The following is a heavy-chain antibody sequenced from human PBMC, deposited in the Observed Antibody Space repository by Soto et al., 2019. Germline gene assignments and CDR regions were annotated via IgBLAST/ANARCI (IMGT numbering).Heavy chain of an antibody. Sequence: SQTLSLTCAISGDSVSSNSAAWNWIRQSPSRGLEWLGRTYYRSKWYNDYAVSVKSRITINPDTSKNQFSLQLNSVTPEDTAVYYCARHNGPLYVGYYYDMDVWGQGTTVTVSS. CDR3: ARHNGPLYVGYYYDMDV. CDR2: TYYRSKWYN. CDR1: GDSVSSNSAA. V-gene: IGHV6-1*01. D-gene: IGHD3-16*01. J-gene: IGHJ6*02.